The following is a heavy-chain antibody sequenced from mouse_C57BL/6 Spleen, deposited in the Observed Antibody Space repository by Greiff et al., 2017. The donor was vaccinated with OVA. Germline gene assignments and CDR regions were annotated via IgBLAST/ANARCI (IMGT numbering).Heavy chain of an antibody. V-gene: IGHV5-4*03. J-gene: IGHJ4*01. CDR3: ARAPNYYGSSYYAMDY. CDR1: GFTFSSYA. CDR2: ISDGGSYT. Sequence: DVMLVESGGGLVKPGGSLKLSCAASGFTFSSYAMSWVRQTPEKRLEWVATISDGGSYTYYPDNVKGRFTISRDNAKNNLYLQMSHLKSEDTAMYYCARAPNYYGSSYYAMDYWGQGTSVTVSS. D-gene: IGHD1-1*01.